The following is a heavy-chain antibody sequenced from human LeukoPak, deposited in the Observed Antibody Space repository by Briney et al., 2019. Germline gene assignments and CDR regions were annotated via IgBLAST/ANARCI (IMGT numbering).Heavy chain of an antibody. D-gene: IGHD3-9*01. CDR3: ANLDGIYSGGFDP. Sequence: GGSLRLSCAASGFTFSSYAMSWVRQAPGKGLEWVSGISGSGGSTYYIDSVKGRFTISRDNSKNTLYLQMTSLRAEDTAVYYCANLDGIYSGGFDPWGQGTLVTVSS. V-gene: IGHV3-23*01. J-gene: IGHJ5*02. CDR1: GFTFSSYA. CDR2: ISGSGGST.